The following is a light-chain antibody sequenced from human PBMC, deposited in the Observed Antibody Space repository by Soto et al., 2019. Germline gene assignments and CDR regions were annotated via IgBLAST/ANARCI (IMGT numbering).Light chain of an antibody. CDR3: SSYAGSNNHVV. CDR1: SSDVGGYNY. Sequence: QSALTQPPSASGSPVQSVTISCTGTSSDVGGYNYVSWYQQHPGKAPKLMIYEVSKRPSGVPDRFSGSKSGNTASLTVSGLQSEDEADYYCSSYAGSNNHVVFGGGTKLTAL. J-gene: IGLJ2*01. V-gene: IGLV2-8*01. CDR2: EVS.